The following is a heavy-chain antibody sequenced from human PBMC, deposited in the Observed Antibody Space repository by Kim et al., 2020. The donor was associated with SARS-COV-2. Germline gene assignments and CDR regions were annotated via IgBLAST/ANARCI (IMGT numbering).Heavy chain of an antibody. Sequence: PSLKSRATVSIDTSKNQLSLKLTSVPAADTAVYYCARVDFGSGSINYYFALWGQGTLVTVSS. J-gene: IGHJ4*02. CDR3: ARVDFGSGSINYYFAL. D-gene: IGHD3-10*01. V-gene: IGHV4-31*02.